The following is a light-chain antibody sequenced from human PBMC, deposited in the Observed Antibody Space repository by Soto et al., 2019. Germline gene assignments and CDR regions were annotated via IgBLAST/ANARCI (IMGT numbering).Light chain of an antibody. CDR2: AAS. CDR1: QGISNY. V-gene: IGKV1-27*01. Sequence: DIQMTQCPSSLSASVGDRVTITCRASQGISNYLAWYQQKPGKVPKLLIYAASTLQSGVPSRFSGSGSVTDFTLTISSLQPEDVATYYCQKYNSAPSITFGQGTRLEIK. CDR3: QKYNSAPSIT. J-gene: IGKJ5*01.